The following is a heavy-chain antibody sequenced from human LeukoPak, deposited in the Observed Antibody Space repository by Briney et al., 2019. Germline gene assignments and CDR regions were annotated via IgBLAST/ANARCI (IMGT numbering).Heavy chain of an antibody. CDR1: GGSISSYY. V-gene: IGHV4-59*01. Sequence: TSETLSLTCTVSGGSISSYYWSWIRQPPGKGLEWIGYIYYSGSTNYNPSLKSRVTISVDTSKNQFSLKLSSVTAADTAVYYCARGYTIFGYWGQGTLVTVSS. J-gene: IGHJ4*02. D-gene: IGHD3-3*01. CDR3: ARGYTIFGY. CDR2: IYYSGST.